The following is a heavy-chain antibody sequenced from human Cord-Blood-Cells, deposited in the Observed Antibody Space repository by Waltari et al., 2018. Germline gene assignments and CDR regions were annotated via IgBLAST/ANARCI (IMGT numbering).Heavy chain of an antibody. V-gene: IGHV3-33*01. J-gene: IGHJ4*02. CDR2: IWYDGSNK. CDR3: ARDRSILEWLFDY. CDR1: GFTFSSYG. D-gene: IGHD3-3*01. Sequence: QVQLVESGGGVVQPGRSLRLSCAASGFTFSSYGMHWVRQAPGKGLEWVAVIWYDGSNKYDADAVKGRFTISRDNSKNTLYLQMNSLRAEDTAVYYCARDRSILEWLFDYWGQGTLVTVSS.